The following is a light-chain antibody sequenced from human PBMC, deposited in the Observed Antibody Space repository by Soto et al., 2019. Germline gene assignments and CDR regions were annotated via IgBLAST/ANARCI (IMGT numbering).Light chain of an antibody. CDR2: DAS. J-gene: IGKJ4*01. CDR1: QSVSSY. Sequence: EIVLTQSPATLSLSPGERATLSCRASQSVSSYLAWYQQKPGQGPGLLIYDASNRATGIPGRFSGSGSGTDFTLPISSLEPGDSAVYYCQQRSDLVTFGGGTKVEIK. V-gene: IGKV3-11*01. CDR3: QQRSDLVT.